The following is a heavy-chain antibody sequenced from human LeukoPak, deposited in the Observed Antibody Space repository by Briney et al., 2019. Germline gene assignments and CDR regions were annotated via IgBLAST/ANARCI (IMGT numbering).Heavy chain of an antibody. Sequence: GGSLILSCAASGFTFSSYSMNWVRQAPGKGLEWVSSISSSSGYIYYADSVKGRFTISRDNAKNSVYLQMNSLRAEDTAVYYCARGTLPDYFDSLDDAFDNWGQGTMVTVSS. CDR2: ISSSSGYI. CDR3: ARGTLPDYFDSLDDAFDN. D-gene: IGHD3-22*01. V-gene: IGHV3-21*06. J-gene: IGHJ3*02. CDR1: GFTFSSYS.